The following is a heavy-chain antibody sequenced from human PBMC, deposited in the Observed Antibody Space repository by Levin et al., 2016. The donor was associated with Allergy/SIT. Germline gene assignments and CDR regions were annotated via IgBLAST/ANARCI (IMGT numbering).Heavy chain of an antibody. J-gene: IGHJ4*02. V-gene: IGHV3-15*01. D-gene: IGHD6-19*01. Sequence: GESLKISCAASGFTFSNAWMSWVRQAPGKGLEWVGRIKSKTDGGTTDYAAPVKGRFTISRDDSKNTLYLQMNSLKTEDTAVYYCTTDLVAGTVIGGIHGRRRDDYWGQGTLVTSPQ. CDR1: GFTFSNAW. CDR2: IKSKTDGGTT. CDR3: TTDLVAGTVIGGIHGRRRDDY.